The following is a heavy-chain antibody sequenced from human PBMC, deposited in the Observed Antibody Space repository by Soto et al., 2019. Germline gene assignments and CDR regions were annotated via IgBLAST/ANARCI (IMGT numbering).Heavy chain of an antibody. CDR3: ASWLKGHDIVNYYYGMDV. V-gene: IGHV1-69*12. D-gene: IGHD5-12*01. Sequence: QVQLVQSGAEVKKPGSSVKVSCKASGGAFSDYAFSWVRQAPGQGLEWLGGIMPIFRAPDYAQKFQGRVTITADEFTRTASMEMNSLRSEDTPVYYCASWLKGHDIVNYYYGMDVWGQGTTVTVS. CDR2: IMPIFRAP. CDR1: GGAFSDYA. J-gene: IGHJ6*02.